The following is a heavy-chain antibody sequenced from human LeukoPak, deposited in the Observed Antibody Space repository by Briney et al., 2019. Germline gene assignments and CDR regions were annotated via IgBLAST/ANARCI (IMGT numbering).Heavy chain of an antibody. V-gene: IGHV4-59*01. CDR3: AGGGDDYVWGSYRPYLLFDY. D-gene: IGHD3-16*02. J-gene: IGHJ4*02. CDR1: GGSISSYY. Sequence: SETLSLXCTVSGGSISSYYWSWIRQPPGKELEWIGYIYYSGSTNYNPSLKSRVTISVDTSKNQFSLKLSSVTAADTAVYYCAGGGDDYVWGSYRPYLLFDYWGQGTLVTVSS. CDR2: IYYSGST.